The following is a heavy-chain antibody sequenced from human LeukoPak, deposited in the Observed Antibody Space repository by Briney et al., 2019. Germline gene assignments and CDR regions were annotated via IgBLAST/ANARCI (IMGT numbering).Heavy chain of an antibody. J-gene: IGHJ3*02. D-gene: IGHD3-10*01. V-gene: IGHV3-66*01. CDR3: ARAYSSGSYYNWGKAFDI. CDR1: GFTVSSNY. Sequence: GGSLRLSCAASGFTVSSNYMSWVRQAPGKGLEWVSVIYSGGSTYYADSVKGRFTISRDNSKNTLYLQMNSLRAEDTAVYYCARAYSSGSYYNWGKAFDIWGQGTMVTVSS. CDR2: IYSGGST.